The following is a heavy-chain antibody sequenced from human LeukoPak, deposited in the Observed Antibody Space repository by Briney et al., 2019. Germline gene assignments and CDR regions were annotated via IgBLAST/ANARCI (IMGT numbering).Heavy chain of an antibody. J-gene: IGHJ4*02. Sequence: PSETLSLTCTVSGGSIRSYYWGWIRQPPGKGLEWIGYIYYSGSTNYNPSLKSRVTISVDTSKNQFSLKLSSVTAADTAVYYCARELYSSSAGYYFDYWGQGTLVTVSS. CDR2: IYYSGST. V-gene: IGHV4-59*01. CDR1: GGSIRSYY. CDR3: ARELYSSSAGYYFDY. D-gene: IGHD6-6*01.